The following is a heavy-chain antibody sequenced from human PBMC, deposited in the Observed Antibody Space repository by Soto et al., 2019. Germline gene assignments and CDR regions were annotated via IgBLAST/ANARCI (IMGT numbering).Heavy chain of an antibody. CDR1: GFIFSKYG. CDR3: ANLRLPDVRIPTGLDV. V-gene: IGHV3-30*18. Sequence: QVQLVASGGGVVQPGGSLTLSCAASGFIFSKYGVHWVRQTPGKVLEWVALITYDGGHKFYTDSVKGRFTISRDNSTNSQLLEMNTIRAADTAVYFGANLRLPDVRIPTGLDVSAQGTKV. CDR2: ITYDGGHK. J-gene: IGHJ6*02. D-gene: IGHD2-15*01.